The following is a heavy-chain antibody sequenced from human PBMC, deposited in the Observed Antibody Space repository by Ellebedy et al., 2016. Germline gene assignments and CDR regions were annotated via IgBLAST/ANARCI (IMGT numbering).Heavy chain of an antibody. Sequence: ASVKVSCXASGYSFTNYYIHWVRQAPEGLEWLGIINPSRGTTTLAQKFQGRVTLTRDTSTSTVYMELSSLRSEDTAVYYCARDSDRWDCSTSCYGAKDYWGQGTLVTVSS. V-gene: IGHV1-46*01. CDR3: ARDSDRWDCSTSCYGAKDY. D-gene: IGHD2-2*01. CDR2: INPSRGTT. J-gene: IGHJ4*02. CDR1: GYSFTNYY.